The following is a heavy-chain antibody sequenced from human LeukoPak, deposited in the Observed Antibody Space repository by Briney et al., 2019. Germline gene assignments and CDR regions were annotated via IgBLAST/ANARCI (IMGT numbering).Heavy chain of an antibody. CDR3: ARVGEEYYGMDV. D-gene: IGHD3-16*01. J-gene: IGHJ6*02. CDR2: IYYSGST. V-gene: IGHV4-31*03. CDR1: GGSISSGGYY. Sequence: SQTLSLTCTVSGGSISSGGYYWSWIRQHPGKGLGWIGYIYYSGSTYYNPSLKSRVTISVDTSKNQFSLKLSSVTAADTAVYYCARVGEEYYGMDVWGQGTTVTVSS.